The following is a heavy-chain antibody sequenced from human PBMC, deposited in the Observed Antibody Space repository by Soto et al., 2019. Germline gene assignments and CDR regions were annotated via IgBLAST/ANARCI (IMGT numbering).Heavy chain of an antibody. CDR2: IIPVVDLT. D-gene: IGHD6-13*01. Sequence: QVQLVQSGTEVKKPGSSVKVSCKASGGTFTDFTITWVRQAPGQGLEWMGRIIPVVDLTTYAQRFQCRVSITADKSTATAYLELSGLTSEDTAVYYCAKKLVPSAFDIWGRGTLVTVSS. J-gene: IGHJ2*01. CDR1: GGTFTDFT. V-gene: IGHV1-69*02. CDR3: AKKLVPSAFDI.